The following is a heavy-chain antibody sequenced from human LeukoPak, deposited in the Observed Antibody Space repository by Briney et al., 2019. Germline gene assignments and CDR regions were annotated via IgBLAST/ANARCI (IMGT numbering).Heavy chain of an antibody. CDR2: IDYSGST. J-gene: IGHJ4*02. CDR3: AKGLAYFDY. CDR1: GGSISPYY. Sequence: TSETLSLTCIVSGGSISPYYWSWIRQPPGKGLEWIGCIDYSGSTNYNPSLKSRVTISVDTSKNQFSLKVRSVTAADTAVYYCAKGLAYFDYWGQGTLVTVSS. D-gene: IGHD5-12*01. V-gene: IGHV4-59*01.